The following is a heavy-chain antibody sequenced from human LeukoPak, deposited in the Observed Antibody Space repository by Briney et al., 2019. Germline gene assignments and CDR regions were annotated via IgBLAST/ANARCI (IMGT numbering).Heavy chain of an antibody. V-gene: IGHV1-69*01. CDR3: ARPSYDILTGYYRSWFDP. D-gene: IGHD3-9*01. CDR1: GGTFSSYA. Sequence: EASVKVSCKASGGTFSSYAISWVRQAPGQGLEWMGGIIPIFGTANYAQKFQGRVTITADESTSTAYMELSSLRSEDTAVYCCARPSYDILTGYYRSWFDPWGQGTLVTVSS. J-gene: IGHJ5*02. CDR2: IIPIFGTA.